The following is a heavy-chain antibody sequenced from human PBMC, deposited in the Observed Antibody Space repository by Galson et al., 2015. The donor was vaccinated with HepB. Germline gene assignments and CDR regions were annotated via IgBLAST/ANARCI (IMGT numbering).Heavy chain of an antibody. J-gene: IGHJ4*02. CDR2: IRYDGSNK. CDR1: GFTFSSYG. CDR3: AKDWSITMVRGVIGVGY. D-gene: IGHD3-10*01. Sequence: SLRLSCAASGFTFSSYGMHWVRQAPGKGLEWVAFIRYDGSNKYYADSVKGRFTISRDNSKNTLYLQMNSLRAEDTAVYYCAKDWSITMVRGVIGVGYWGQGTLVTVSS. V-gene: IGHV3-30*02.